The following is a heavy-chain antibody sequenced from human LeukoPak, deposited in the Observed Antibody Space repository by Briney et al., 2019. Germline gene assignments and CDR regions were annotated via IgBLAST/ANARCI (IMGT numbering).Heavy chain of an antibody. D-gene: IGHD3-16*01. Sequence: SVKVSCKASGGTFSSYAISWVRQAPGQGLEWMGGIIPIFGTANYAQKFQGRVTVTADESTSTAYMELSSLRSEDTAVYYCATSWGPDTSAFRWGRDGMDVWGQGTTVIVS. CDR2: IIPIFGTA. J-gene: IGHJ6*02. CDR3: ATSWGPDTSAFRWGRDGMDV. V-gene: IGHV1-69*13. CDR1: GGTFSSYA.